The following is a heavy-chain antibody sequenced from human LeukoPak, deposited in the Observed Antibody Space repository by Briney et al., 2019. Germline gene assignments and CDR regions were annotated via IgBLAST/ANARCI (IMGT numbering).Heavy chain of an antibody. V-gene: IGHV3-23*01. D-gene: IGHD6-19*01. CDR1: GFTVSSNY. CDR3: AKWRLVPRDPFDY. CDR2: ISNSGGGT. J-gene: IGHJ4*02. Sequence: LPGGSLRLSCAASGFTVSSNYMSWARQAPGKGLEWVSGISNSGGGTYYADSVKGRFTISRDNSKNTLYLQMNSLRVEDTAVYYCAKWRLVPRDPFDYWGQGTLVTVSS.